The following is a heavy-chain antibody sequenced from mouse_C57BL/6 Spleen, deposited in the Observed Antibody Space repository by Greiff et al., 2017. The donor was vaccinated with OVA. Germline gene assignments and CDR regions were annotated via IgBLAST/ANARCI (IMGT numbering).Heavy chain of an antibody. Sequence: VQLVESGAELARPGASVKLSCKASGYTFTSYGISWVKQRTGQGLEWIGEIYPRSGNTYYNEKFKGKATLTADKSSSTAYMELRSLTSEDSAVYFCASLSTTDDGFAYWGQGTLVTVSA. V-gene: IGHV1-81*01. J-gene: IGHJ3*01. CDR2: IYPRSGNT. D-gene: IGHD2-12*01. CDR3: ASLSTTDDGFAY. CDR1: GYTFTSYG.